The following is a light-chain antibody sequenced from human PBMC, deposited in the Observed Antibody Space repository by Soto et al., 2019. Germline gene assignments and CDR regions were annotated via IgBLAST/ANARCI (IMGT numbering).Light chain of an antibody. CDR1: QDVSIF. V-gene: IGKV3-11*02. CDR3: QPRNTWRYS. J-gene: IGKJ2*01. Sequence: EILLAQSPATLSLSPGARATLSCKASQDVSIFLAWYQQMPGQAPRLLIHDASNRATGVPARFSGSGSGRDFTLTITSLQPEYFDVSYCQPRNTWRYSSGQGTKL. CDR2: DAS.